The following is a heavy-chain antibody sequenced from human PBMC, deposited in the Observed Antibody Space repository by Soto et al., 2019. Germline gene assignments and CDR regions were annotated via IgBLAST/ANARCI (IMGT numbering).Heavy chain of an antibody. Sequence: QVQLVQSGAAVKKPGSSVKVSCKASVGTFSSYAISWVRQAPGHGLEWMGGIIPIFGTANYAQKFQGRVTINADESTSTADMELSSLRSEDTAVYYGARDLSGSYIASDALDIWGQGTMVTVSS. CDR1: VGTFSSYA. D-gene: IGHD1-26*01. J-gene: IGHJ3*02. CDR3: ARDLSGSYIASDALDI. CDR2: IIPIFGTA. V-gene: IGHV1-69*12.